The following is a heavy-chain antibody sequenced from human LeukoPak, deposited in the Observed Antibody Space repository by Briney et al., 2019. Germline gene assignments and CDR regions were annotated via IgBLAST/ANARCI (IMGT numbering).Heavy chain of an antibody. Sequence: PGGSLRLSCAASGFTFSSYGMHWVRQAPGKGLEWVAFIRYDGSNKYYADSVKGRFTISRDNSKNTLYLQMNSLRAEDTAVYYCAKGERGYSYGSFDYRGQGTLVTVSS. J-gene: IGHJ4*02. CDR1: GFTFSSYG. CDR2: IRYDGSNK. D-gene: IGHD5-18*01. V-gene: IGHV3-30*02. CDR3: AKGERGYSYGSFDY.